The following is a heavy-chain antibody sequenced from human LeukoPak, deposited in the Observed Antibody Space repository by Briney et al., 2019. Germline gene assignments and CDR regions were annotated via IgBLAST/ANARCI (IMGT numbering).Heavy chain of an antibody. J-gene: IGHJ4*02. V-gene: IGHV3-7*01. CDR1: GFTFSSYW. Sequence: GGSLRLSCAASGFTFSSYWMSWVRQAPGKGLEWVANIKQDGSEKYYVDSVKGRFTISRDNAKNSLHLQMNSLRAEDTAVYYCARRNTVTTFYYFDYWGQGTLVTVSS. CDR2: IKQDGSEK. CDR3: ARRNTVTTFYYFDY. D-gene: IGHD4-11*01.